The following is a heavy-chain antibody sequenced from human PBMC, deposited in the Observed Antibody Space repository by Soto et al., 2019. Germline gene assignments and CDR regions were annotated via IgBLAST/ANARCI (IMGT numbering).Heavy chain of an antibody. CDR1: GFTFSSYG. CDR2: IWYDGSNK. J-gene: IGHJ6*02. CDR3: ARDIVVVPAARSLHTGMDV. Sequence: QVQLVESGGGVVQPGRSLRLSCAASGFTFSSYGMHWVRQAPGKGLEWVAVIWYDGSNKYYADSVKGRFTISRDNSKNTLYLQMNSLRAEDTAVYYCARDIVVVPAARSLHTGMDVWGQGTTVTVSS. V-gene: IGHV3-33*01. D-gene: IGHD2-2*01.